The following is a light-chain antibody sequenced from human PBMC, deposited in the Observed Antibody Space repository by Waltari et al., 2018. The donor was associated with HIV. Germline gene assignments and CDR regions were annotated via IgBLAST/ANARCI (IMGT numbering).Light chain of an antibody. Sequence: DIQMTQSPSSVAASVGDRDTITCRASQTINNHLNWYQHKPGKAPKLLIYAASSLQSGVPSRFSGSGSGTDFTLTISSLQPEDFTTYFCQHSRAFGQGTKVDIK. CDR2: AAS. J-gene: IGKJ1*01. CDR3: QHSRA. V-gene: IGKV1-39*01. CDR1: QTINNH.